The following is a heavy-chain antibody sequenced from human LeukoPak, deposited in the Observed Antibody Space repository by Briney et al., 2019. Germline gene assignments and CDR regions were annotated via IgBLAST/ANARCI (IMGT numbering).Heavy chain of an antibody. Sequence: ASVKVSCKASGYTFTGYYMHWVRQAPGQGLEWMGIINPSGGSTSYAQKFQGRVTMTRDTSTSTVYMELSSLRSEDTAVYYCARGGRTVSTLYYYYYGMDVWGQGTTVTVSS. CDR1: GYTFTGYY. D-gene: IGHD4-11*01. V-gene: IGHV1-46*01. CDR3: ARGGRTVSTLYYYYYGMDV. CDR2: INPSGGST. J-gene: IGHJ6*02.